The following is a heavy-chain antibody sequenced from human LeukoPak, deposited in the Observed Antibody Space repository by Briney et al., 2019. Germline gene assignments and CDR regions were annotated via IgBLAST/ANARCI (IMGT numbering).Heavy chain of an antibody. V-gene: IGHV4-34*01. CDR1: GGSFSGYY. CDR3: ARDLLRIDY. Sequence: SSETLSLTCAVYGGSFSGYYWSWIRQPPGKGLEWIGEINHSGSTNYNPSLKSRVTISVDTSKNQFSLKLSSVTAADTAVYYCARDLLRIDYWGQGTLVTVSS. CDR2: INHSGST. J-gene: IGHJ4*02.